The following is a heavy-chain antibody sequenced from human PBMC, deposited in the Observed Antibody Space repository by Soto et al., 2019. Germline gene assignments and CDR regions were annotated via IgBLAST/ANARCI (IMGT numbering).Heavy chain of an antibody. V-gene: IGHV3-23*01. D-gene: IGHD2-15*01. J-gene: IGHJ6*02. Sequence: GVSLRLSCAASGFTFNSYAMNWVRQAPGKGLEWVTTINGGSTPYYADSVKGRFTISRDNSKTTLYLQMSSLRAEDTAVYYCAKGRDCSGVCGMDVWGQGTTVTVSS. CDR2: INGGSTP. CDR3: AKGRDCSGVCGMDV. CDR1: GFTFNSYA.